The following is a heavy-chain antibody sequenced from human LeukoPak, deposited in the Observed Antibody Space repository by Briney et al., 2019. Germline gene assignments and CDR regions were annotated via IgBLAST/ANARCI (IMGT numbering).Heavy chain of an antibody. CDR2: ISYDGSNK. CDR3: ARDLIPVVPAAMSTLNY. J-gene: IGHJ4*02. D-gene: IGHD2-2*01. CDR1: GFTFSSYA. Sequence: GGSLRLSCAASGFTFSSYAMHWVRQAPGKGLEWVAVISYDGSNKYYADSVKGRFTISRDNSKNTLYLQMNSLRAEDTAVYYCARDLIPVVPAAMSTLNYWGQGTLVTVSS. V-gene: IGHV3-30*04.